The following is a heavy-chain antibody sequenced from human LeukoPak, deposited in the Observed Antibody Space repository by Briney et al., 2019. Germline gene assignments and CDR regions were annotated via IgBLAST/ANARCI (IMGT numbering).Heavy chain of an antibody. V-gene: IGHV4-59*12. D-gene: IGHD3-10*01. CDR3: ARDRGANWFDP. CDR1: GGSFSGYY. Sequence: SETLSLTCAVYGGSFSGYYWSWIRQSPGKGLEWIGYIYYSGSTNYNPSLKSRVTISVDTSKNQFSLKLSSVTAADTAVYYCARDRGANWFDPWGQGTLVTVSS. J-gene: IGHJ5*02. CDR2: IYYSGST.